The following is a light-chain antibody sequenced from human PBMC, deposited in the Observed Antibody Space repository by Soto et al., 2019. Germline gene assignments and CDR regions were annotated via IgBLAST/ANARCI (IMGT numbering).Light chain of an antibody. V-gene: IGLV1-40*01. CDR3: QSYDSSLTAYV. Sequence: QAVVTQAPSVSGAPGQRVTISCTGSSSNIGAGNAVHWYQQLPGTAPKLLIYGDTNRPAGVPDRFSGSKSGTSASLAIIGLQAGDEADYYCQSYDSSLTAYVFGAGTKVTVL. J-gene: IGLJ1*01. CDR2: GDT. CDR1: SSNIGAGNA.